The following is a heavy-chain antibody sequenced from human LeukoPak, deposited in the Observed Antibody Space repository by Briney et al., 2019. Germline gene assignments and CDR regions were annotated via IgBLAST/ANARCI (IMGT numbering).Heavy chain of an antibody. Sequence: SETLSLTCAVSGYSISSGYYWGWIRQPPGKGLEWIGSIYHSGSTYYNPSLKSRVTISVDTSKNQFSLKLSSVTAADTAVYHWAKISAGTHRGNYFDYWGQETLVTVSS. CDR3: AKISAGTHRGNYFDY. CDR1: GYSISSGYY. J-gene: IGHJ4*02. V-gene: IGHV4-38-2*01. D-gene: IGHD1-1*01. CDR2: IYHSGST.